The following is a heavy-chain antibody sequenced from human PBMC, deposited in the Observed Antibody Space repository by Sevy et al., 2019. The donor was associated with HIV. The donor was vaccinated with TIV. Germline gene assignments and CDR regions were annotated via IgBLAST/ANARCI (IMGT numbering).Heavy chain of an antibody. CDR1: GFSFSYYG. CDR3: ANAYSGSYSHSYLNALDV. V-gene: IGHV3-30*18. J-gene: IGHJ6*02. D-gene: IGHD1-26*01. CDR2: ISHDGINE. Sequence: GGSLRLSCIGSGFSFSYYGIHWVRQSPGKGLDWVALISHDGINEYYADSVKGRFTISRDNSKNTVYLEMNSLRNEDTAIYFCANAYSGSYSHSYLNALDVWGQGTTVTVFS.